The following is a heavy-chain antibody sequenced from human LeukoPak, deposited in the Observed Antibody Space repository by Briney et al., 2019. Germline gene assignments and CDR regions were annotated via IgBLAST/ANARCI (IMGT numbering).Heavy chain of an antibody. Sequence: GGSLRLSCAASGFTFSSYGMHRVRQAPGKGLEWVAVISYDGSNKYYADSVKGRFTISRDNSKNTLYLQMNSLRAEDTAVYYCAKSSGGRFGMDVWGQGTTVTVSS. V-gene: IGHV3-30*18. CDR1: GFTFSSYG. CDR2: ISYDGSNK. CDR3: AKSSGGRFGMDV. D-gene: IGHD3-10*01. J-gene: IGHJ6*02.